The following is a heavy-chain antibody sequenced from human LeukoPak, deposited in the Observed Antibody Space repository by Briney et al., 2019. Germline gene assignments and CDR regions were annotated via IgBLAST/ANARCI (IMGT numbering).Heavy chain of an antibody. CDR2: ISYDGSNK. CDR1: GFTFSSYA. J-gene: IGHJ6*02. CDR3: AKEDQLLSDYYGMDV. D-gene: IGHD2-2*01. V-gene: IGHV3-30-3*01. Sequence: HPGGSLRLSCAASGFTFSSYAMHWVRQAPGKGLEWVAVISYDGSNKYYADSVKGRFTISRDNSKNTLYLQMNSLRAEDTAVYYCAKEDQLLSDYYGMDVWGQGTTVTVSS.